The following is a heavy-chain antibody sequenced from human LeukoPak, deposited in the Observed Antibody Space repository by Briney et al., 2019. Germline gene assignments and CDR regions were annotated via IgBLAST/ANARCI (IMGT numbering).Heavy chain of an antibody. CDR3: ARGPNSNWSGLDF. J-gene: IGHJ4*02. V-gene: IGHV3-74*01. CDR1: GFSFSGHW. CDR2: ISPTGSTT. D-gene: IGHD6-6*01. Sequence: QPGGSLRLSCTASGFSFSGHWMHWARQLPGKGLVWVSRISPTGSTTSYADSVKSRFTVSRDNAKNTLYLQVNNLRAEDTAVYYCARGPNSNWSGLDFWGQGTLLTVSS.